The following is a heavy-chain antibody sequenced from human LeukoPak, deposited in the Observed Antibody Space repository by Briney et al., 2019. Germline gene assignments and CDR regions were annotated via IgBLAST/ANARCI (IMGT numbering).Heavy chain of an antibody. D-gene: IGHD4-11*01. Sequence: GASVKVSCKASGYTFTGYDMHWVRQAPGQGLEWMGWINPNSGGTNYAQKFQGRVTMTRDTSISTAYMELSRLRSDDTAVYYCALGMTTVRDWFDPWGQGTLVTVSS. CDR3: ALGMTTVRDWFDP. CDR2: INPNSGGT. J-gene: IGHJ5*02. V-gene: IGHV1-2*02. CDR1: GYTFTGYD.